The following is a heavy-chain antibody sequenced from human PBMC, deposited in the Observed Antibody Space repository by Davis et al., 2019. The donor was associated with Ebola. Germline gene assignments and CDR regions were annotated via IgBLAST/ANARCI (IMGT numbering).Heavy chain of an antibody. J-gene: IGHJ3*02. CDR2: ISPGDSNA. D-gene: IGHD3-10*01. V-gene: IGHV5-51*01. Sequence: GESLKISCKASGYSFTTYWIGWVRQMSGKGLEWMGIISPGDSNARYSPSFQGLVTISVDKSINTAYLQWSSLKASDTATYYCARIRITLVRGVVVPGGGFDTWGQGTSLIVSS. CDR3: ARIRITLVRGVVVPGGGFDT. CDR1: GYSFTTYW.